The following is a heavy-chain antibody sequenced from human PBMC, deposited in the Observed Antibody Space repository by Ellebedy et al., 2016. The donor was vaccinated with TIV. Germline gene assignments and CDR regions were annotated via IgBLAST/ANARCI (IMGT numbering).Heavy chain of an antibody. V-gene: IGHV3-23*01. CDR3: AKGAGYSYDHTFDC. D-gene: IGHD5-18*01. CDR1: GFDFRNYA. J-gene: IGHJ4*02. Sequence: GESLKISCAASGFDFRNYAMSWVRQAPGKGLEWVSSISGSGGSTFYADSVRGRFTFSRDNSRNTLDLQMRSLRVDDTAVYYCAKGAGYSYDHTFDCWGQGAPVTVSS. CDR2: ISGSGGST.